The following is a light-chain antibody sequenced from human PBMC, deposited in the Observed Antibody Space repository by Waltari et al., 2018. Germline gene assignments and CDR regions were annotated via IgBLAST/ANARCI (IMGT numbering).Light chain of an antibody. J-gene: IGKJ1*01. CDR2: DAS. V-gene: IGKV3-20*01. CDR1: QSVSRS. Sequence: EIVLTQSPGTLSLSPGERATLSCRASQSVSRSLAWYQQKRGQAPRLLIYDASTRATGIPDRFSGSGSGTDFSLTISRLEPEDFAVYYCQKYVSLPATFGQGTKVEIK. CDR3: QKYVSLPAT.